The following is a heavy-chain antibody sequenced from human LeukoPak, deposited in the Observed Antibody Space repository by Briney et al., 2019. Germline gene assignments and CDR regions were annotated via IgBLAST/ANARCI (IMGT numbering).Heavy chain of an antibody. CDR3: ATSDIVVVPAAMDY. Sequence: GGSLRLSCAASGFTFNSYAMSWVRQAPGKGLEWVLAISGSGGSTYYADSVKGRFTISRDNSKNTLYLQMNSLRAEDTAVYYCATSDIVVVPAAMDYWGQGTLVTVSS. CDR1: GFTFNSYA. V-gene: IGHV3-23*01. D-gene: IGHD2-2*01. J-gene: IGHJ4*02. CDR2: ISGSGGST.